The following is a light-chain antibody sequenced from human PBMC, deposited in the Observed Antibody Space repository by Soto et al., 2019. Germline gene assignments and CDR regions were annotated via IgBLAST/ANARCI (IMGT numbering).Light chain of an antibody. CDR3: NSYTTSNTRQIV. Sequence: QSALTQPASVSGSPGQSITISCNGTSSDVGGYNYVSWYQQHPGKAPKFMIYDVSNRPSGVSARFSGSKSGNTASLTISGLQAEDEADYYCNSYTTSNTRQIVFGTGTKVTVL. CDR1: SSDVGGYNY. V-gene: IGLV2-14*01. CDR2: DVS. J-gene: IGLJ1*01.